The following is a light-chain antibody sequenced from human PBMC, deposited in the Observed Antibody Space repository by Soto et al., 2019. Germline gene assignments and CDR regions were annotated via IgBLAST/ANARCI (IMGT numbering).Light chain of an antibody. CDR1: QSISSW. J-gene: IGKJ1*01. V-gene: IGKV1-5*01. Sequence: DIQMTHSPSTLSASVGDRVTITCRASQSISSWLAWYQQKPGKAPKLLIYDASSLESGVPSRFSGSGSGTEFTLTISSLQPDAFATYYCQHTYTSPPWTFGQGTKVDI. CDR3: QHTYTSPPWT. CDR2: DAS.